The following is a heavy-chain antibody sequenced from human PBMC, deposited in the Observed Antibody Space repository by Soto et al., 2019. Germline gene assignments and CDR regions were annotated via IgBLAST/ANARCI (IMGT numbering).Heavy chain of an antibody. V-gene: IGHV1-69*13. CDR1: GGTFSIYA. Sequence: SRKISCKASGGTFSIYAISWVRQAPGQGLEWMGGIIPIFGTANYAQKFQGRVTITADESTSTAYMELSSLRSEDTAVYYCAEDSGSYYVFYYGMDVCGEGITVT. J-gene: IGHJ6*02. CDR2: IIPIFGTA. CDR3: AEDSGSYYVFYYGMDV. D-gene: IGHD1-26*01.